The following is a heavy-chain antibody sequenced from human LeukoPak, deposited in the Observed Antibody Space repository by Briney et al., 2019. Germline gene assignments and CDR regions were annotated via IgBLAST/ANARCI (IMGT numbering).Heavy chain of an antibody. D-gene: IGHD3-22*01. CDR2: IYHSGST. Sequence: SETLSLTCAVSGGSISSSNWWSWVRQPPGKGLEWIGEIYHSGSTNYNPSLKSRVTISVDKSKNQFSLKLSSVTAADTAVYYCASLDSSGYYSRWNWFDPWGQGTLVTVSS. CDR3: ASLDSSGYYSRWNWFDP. CDR1: GGSISSSNW. V-gene: IGHV4-4*02. J-gene: IGHJ5*02.